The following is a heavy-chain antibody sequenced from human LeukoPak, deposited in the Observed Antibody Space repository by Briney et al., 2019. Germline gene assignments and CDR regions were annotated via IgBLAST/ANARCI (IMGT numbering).Heavy chain of an antibody. CDR3: ARQKCTSTSCLTKNAFDI. V-gene: IGHV4-4*09. J-gene: IGHJ3*02. CDR2: IYTSGST. CDR1: GSISSYY. D-gene: IGHD2-2*01. Sequence: SETLSLTCTVSGSISSYYWSWIRPPPGKGLEWIGYIYTSGSTNYNPSLKSRVTISVDTSKNQFSLDLSSVTAADTAVYYCARQKCTSTSCLTKNAFDIWGQGTMVTVSS.